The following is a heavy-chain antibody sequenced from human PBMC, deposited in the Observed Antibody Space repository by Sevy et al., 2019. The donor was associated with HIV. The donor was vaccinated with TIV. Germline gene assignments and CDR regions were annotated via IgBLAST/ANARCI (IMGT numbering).Heavy chain of an antibody. D-gene: IGHD3-3*01. J-gene: IGHJ6*02. Sequence: SETLSLTCTVSGGSISSSSYYWGWIRQPPGKGLEWIGSIYYSGSTYYHPSLKSRVTISVDTSKNQFCLKLSSVTAADTAVYYCARLRPTYYDFWSGYYSPGGYYYYGMDVWGQGTTVTVSS. CDR1: GGSISSSSYY. CDR2: IYYSGST. V-gene: IGHV4-39*01. CDR3: ARLRPTYYDFWSGYYSPGGYYYYGMDV.